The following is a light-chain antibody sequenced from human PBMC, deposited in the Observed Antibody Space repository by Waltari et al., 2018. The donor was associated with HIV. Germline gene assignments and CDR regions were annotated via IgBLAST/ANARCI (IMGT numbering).Light chain of an antibody. CDR3: SSYTTTSTIL. J-gene: IGLJ2*01. CDR2: EVT. CDR1: NSHVGAYNY. Sequence: QSALTQPASVSGSPGQSITISRTGSNSHVGAYNYVSWYQQHPGKAPKLLLFEVTHRPSGISSRFSGSKSGNTATMTISGLQAEDEADYYCSSYTTTSTILFGGGTKVTVL. V-gene: IGLV2-14*01.